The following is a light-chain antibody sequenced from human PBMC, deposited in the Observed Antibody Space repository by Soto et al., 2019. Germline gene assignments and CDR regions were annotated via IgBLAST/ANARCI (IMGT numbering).Light chain of an antibody. CDR1: SSNIGSST. V-gene: IGLV1-44*01. CDR3: AAWDDSLNGVV. CDR2: SNN. J-gene: IGLJ2*01. Sequence: QSVLTQPPSASGTPGQRVTISCSGSSSNIGSSTVNWYQQLPGTAPKLLIYSNNQRPSGVPDRFSASKSGTSASLAISGLQSEDEADYYCAAWDDSLNGVVFGGGTKLTVL.